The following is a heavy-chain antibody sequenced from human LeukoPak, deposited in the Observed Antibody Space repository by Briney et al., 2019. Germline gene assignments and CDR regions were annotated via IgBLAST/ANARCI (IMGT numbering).Heavy chain of an antibody. D-gene: IGHD3/OR15-3a*01. CDR1: GYTFTSYY. CDR2: INPSGGGT. Sequence: ASVKVSCKASGYTFTSYYIHWVRQAPGQGLEWMGVINPSGGGTSYAQKFQGRVTMTRDTSTSTVYMELTSLRSEDTAVFYCARGGLPARSWFDPWGQGTLVTVST. J-gene: IGHJ5*02. V-gene: IGHV1-46*01. CDR3: ARGGLPARSWFDP.